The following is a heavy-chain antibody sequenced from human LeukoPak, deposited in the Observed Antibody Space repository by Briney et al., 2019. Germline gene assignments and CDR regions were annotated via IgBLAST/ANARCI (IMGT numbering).Heavy chain of an antibody. V-gene: IGHV3-66*01. CDR2: IYSGGST. Sequence: GGSLRLSCAASGFTVSSNYMSWVRQAPGKGLEWVSGIYSGGSTYYADSVKGRFTISRDNSKNTLYLQMNSLRAEDTAVYYCARDLGGSGPYGMDVWGQGTTVTVSS. D-gene: IGHD3-10*01. CDR3: ARDLGGSGPYGMDV. CDR1: GFTVSSNY. J-gene: IGHJ6*02.